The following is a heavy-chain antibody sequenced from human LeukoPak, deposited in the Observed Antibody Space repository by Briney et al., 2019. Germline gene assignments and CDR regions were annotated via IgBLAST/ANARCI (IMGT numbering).Heavy chain of an antibody. CDR3: ARALNWGHLDY. J-gene: IGHJ4*02. CDR1: GYTFTSYY. D-gene: IGHD7-27*01. CDR2: INPSGGST. V-gene: IGHV1-46*01. Sequence: ASVKVSCKASGYTFTSYYMHWVRQAPGQGREWMGIINPSGGSTSYAQKFQGRVTMTRDTSTSTVDMELSSLRSEDTAVYYCARALNWGHLDYWGQGTLVTVSS.